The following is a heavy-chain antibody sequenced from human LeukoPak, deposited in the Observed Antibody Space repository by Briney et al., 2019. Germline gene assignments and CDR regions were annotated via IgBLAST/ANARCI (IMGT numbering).Heavy chain of an antibody. CDR1: GGSLSSFY. CDR3: ARAKWNYVDF. V-gene: IGHV4-4*07. J-gene: IGHJ4*02. CDR2: IYSSGST. Sequence: SETLSLTCTVSGGSLSSFYWSWFRQPAGKGLEWIGRIYSSGSTNYNPSLKSRVIISIDTSKNQFSLNLSSVTAADTAVYYCARAKWNYVDFWGQGTLVTASS. D-gene: IGHD1-26*01.